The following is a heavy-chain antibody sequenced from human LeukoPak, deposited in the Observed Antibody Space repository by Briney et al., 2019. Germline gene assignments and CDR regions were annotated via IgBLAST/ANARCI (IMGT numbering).Heavy chain of an antibody. J-gene: IGHJ4*02. Sequence: GRSRRLSCAASGFTFSSYAMSWVRQAPGKGLEWVSAISGSGGSTYYADSVKGRFTISRDNSKNTLYLQMNSLRAEDTAVYYCATDGDCYMYWGQGTLVTVSS. V-gene: IGHV3-23*01. CDR1: GFTFSSYA. D-gene: IGHD2-21*02. CDR3: ATDGDCYMY. CDR2: ISGSGGST.